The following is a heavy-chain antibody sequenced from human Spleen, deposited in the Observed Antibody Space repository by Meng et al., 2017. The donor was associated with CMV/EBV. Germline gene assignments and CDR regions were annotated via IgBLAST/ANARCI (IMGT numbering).Heavy chain of an antibody. J-gene: IGHJ6*02. Sequence: ASVKVSCKASGYIFTDYFIHWVRQAPGQGLEWMGWIDPSSGGTNYAQKFQGRVIMTRDTSISTAYMEVNRLGSADTAVYYCAAYYGDYPYYYYYGMDVWGQGTTVTVSS. V-gene: IGHV1-2*02. CDR2: IDPSSGGT. D-gene: IGHD4-17*01. CDR1: GYIFTDYF. CDR3: AAYYGDYPYYYYYGMDV.